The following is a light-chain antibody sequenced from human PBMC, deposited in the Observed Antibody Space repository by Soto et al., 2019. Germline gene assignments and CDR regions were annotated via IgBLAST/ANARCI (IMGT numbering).Light chain of an antibody. J-gene: IGKJ1*01. V-gene: IGKV3-20*01. CDR2: GAS. CDR3: QHYDTTVTT. CDR1: QSVTSNY. Sequence: EIVLTQSPGTLSLSPGERATLSCGASQSVTSNYLAWYQQKPGQAPRLLIFGASIRVTGIPDRCIGGGSGTNFTLTSSRREPEDFAVYYCQHYDTTVTTFGQGTKVDIK.